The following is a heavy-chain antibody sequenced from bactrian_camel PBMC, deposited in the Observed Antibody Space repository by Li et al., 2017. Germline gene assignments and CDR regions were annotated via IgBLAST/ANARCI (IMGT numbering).Heavy chain of an antibody. Sequence: HVQLVESGGGSVQAGGSLRLSCAASRYMYDKGCMGWFRQAPGKERQGVAALYTGDRSTYYSDDVRGRFTISQYSTKNTSVFLQMNDLKPEDTAMYFCAATVRGWYGGCNHADFRYWGQGT. CDR1: RYMYDKGC. J-gene: IGHJ6*01. CDR2: LYTGDRST. D-gene: IGHD2*01. CDR3: AATVRGWYGGCNHADFRY. V-gene: IGHV3S63*01.